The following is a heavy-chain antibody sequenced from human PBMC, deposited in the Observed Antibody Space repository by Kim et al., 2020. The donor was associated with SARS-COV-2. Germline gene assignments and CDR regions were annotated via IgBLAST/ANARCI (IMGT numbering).Heavy chain of an antibody. CDR3: AKDGYNWYFPA. Sequence: GGSLRLSCAASGFTFSTYAMNWVRQAPGKGLEWVSAISGSGGSTYYADSVKGRFTISRDNSKNTLFLQMNSLRAEDTAVYYCAKDGYNWYFPAWGQGTLVTVSS. CDR2: ISGSGGST. V-gene: IGHV3-23*01. J-gene: IGHJ5*02. D-gene: IGHD1-7*01. CDR1: GFTFSTYA.